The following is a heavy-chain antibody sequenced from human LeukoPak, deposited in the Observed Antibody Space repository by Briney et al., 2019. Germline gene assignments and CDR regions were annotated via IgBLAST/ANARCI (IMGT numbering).Heavy chain of an antibody. J-gene: IGHJ3*02. CDR3: ARQYYYGSGSFAFDI. Sequence: SETLSLTCAVYGGFFSGYYWSWIRQPPGKGLEWIGEINHSGSTNYNPSLKSRVTISVDTSKNQFSLKLSSVTAADTAVYYCARQYYYGSGSFAFDIWGQGTMVTVSS. CDR2: INHSGST. CDR1: GGFFSGYY. V-gene: IGHV4-34*01. D-gene: IGHD3-10*01.